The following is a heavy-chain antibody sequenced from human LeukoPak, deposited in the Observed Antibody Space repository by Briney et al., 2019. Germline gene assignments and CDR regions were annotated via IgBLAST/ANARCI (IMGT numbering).Heavy chain of an antibody. CDR1: GFTFSSYS. J-gene: IGHJ1*01. Sequence: AGGSLRLSCAASGFTFSSYSMNWVRQAPGKGLEWVSSISSSSYIYYADSVKGRFTISRDNAKNTLYLDMNSLRAEDTAVFYCATDQDHGYFRQWGQGSLVIVSS. CDR2: ISSSSYI. D-gene: IGHD3-22*01. V-gene: IGHV3-21*06. CDR3: ATDQDHGYFRQ.